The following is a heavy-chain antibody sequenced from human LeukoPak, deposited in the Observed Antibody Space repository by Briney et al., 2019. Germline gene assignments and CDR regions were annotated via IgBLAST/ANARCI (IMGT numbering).Heavy chain of an antibody. Sequence: SETLSLTCTVSGGPISSSSYFWGWIRQPPGKGLEFIGSIYVSGSTYYNPSLKSRVTISVDTSKNHFSLKLSSVTAADTAVYYCARPRYYYGSGTDGAFDVWGQGTMVTVSS. CDR1: GGPISSSSYF. CDR2: IYVSGST. J-gene: IGHJ3*01. D-gene: IGHD3-10*01. CDR3: ARPRYYYGSGTDGAFDV. V-gene: IGHV4-39*01.